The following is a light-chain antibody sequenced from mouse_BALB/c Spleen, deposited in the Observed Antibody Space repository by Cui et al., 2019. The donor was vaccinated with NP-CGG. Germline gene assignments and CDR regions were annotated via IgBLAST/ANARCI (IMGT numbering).Light chain of an antibody. Sequence: QAFVTQQSSLTTSPGETVTLTCRSSTGAVTTSNYANWVQEKPDHLFTGLIGGTNNRAPGVPARFSASLIGDKAALTITGSQTDDEAIYFCALWYSNHWVFGGGTKLTVL. V-gene: IGLV1*01. J-gene: IGLJ1*01. CDR1: TGAVTTSNY. CDR2: GTN. CDR3: ALWYSNHWV.